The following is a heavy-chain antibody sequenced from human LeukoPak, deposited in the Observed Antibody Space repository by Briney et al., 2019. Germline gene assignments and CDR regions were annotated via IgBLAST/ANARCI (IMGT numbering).Heavy chain of an antibody. V-gene: IGHV1-46*01. D-gene: IGHD3-3*01. CDR1: GYTFTSYY. CDR2: INPSGGST. J-gene: IGHJ3*02. Sequence: ASVKVSCKASGYTFTSYYMHWVRQAPGQGLEWMGIINPSGGSTSYAQKFQGRVTMTRDTSTSTVYMELSSLRSEDTAVYYCARVRVKDYDFWSGYYSNDAFDIWGQGTMVTVSS. CDR3: ARVRVKDYDFWSGYYSNDAFDI.